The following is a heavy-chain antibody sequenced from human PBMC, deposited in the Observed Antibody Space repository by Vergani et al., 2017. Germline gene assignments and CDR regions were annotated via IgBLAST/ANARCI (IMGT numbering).Heavy chain of an antibody. Sequence: QVQLQESGPGLVKPSETLSLTCTVSGGSISSYYWSWIRQPPGKGLEWIGYIYYSGSTNYNPSLKRRVTISVDTSKNQFSLKLSSVTAADTAVYYCARSPSGWYPPFDYWGQGTLVTVSS. CDR3: ARSPSGWYPPFDY. D-gene: IGHD6-19*01. CDR2: IYYSGST. V-gene: IGHV4-59*01. J-gene: IGHJ4*02. CDR1: GGSISSYY.